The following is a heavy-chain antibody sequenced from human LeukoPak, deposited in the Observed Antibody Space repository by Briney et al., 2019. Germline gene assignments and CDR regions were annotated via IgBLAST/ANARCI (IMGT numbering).Heavy chain of an antibody. CDR1: GYTFTNYG. V-gene: IGHV1-18*01. CDR2: MSAYNGNT. CDR3: ARDPSVVVTAPNGWFDP. Sequence: ASVKVSCKASGYTFTNYGISWVRQAPGQGLEWMGLMSAYNGNTNYAQKIQGRVTMTTDTFTSTAYMELRSLRSDDTAVYYCARDPSVVVTAPNGWFDPWGQGTLVTVSS. J-gene: IGHJ5*02. D-gene: IGHD2-21*02.